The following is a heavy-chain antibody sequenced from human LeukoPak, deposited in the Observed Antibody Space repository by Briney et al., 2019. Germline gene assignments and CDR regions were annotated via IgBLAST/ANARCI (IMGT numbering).Heavy chain of an antibody. CDR2: IYYSGTT. J-gene: IGHJ1*01. CDR3: ARGPTLKYFHH. CDR1: GGSISSYY. V-gene: IGHV4-39*02. Sequence: ETLSLTCTVSGGSISSYYWGWIRQPPGKGLEWIGTIYYSGTTYYNPSLKSRVTISVDTSKNQFSLELSSMTAADTAVYYCARGPTLKYFHHWGQGTLVSVSS.